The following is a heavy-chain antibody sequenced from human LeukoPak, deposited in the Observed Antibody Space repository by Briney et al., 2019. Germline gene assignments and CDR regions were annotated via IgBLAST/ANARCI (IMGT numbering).Heavy chain of an antibody. D-gene: IGHD3-10*01. V-gene: IGHV3-7*03. Sequence: GGSLRLSCAASGFTFSSYWMSWVRQAPGKGLEWVANIKQDGSDKYYVDSVKGRFTISRDNAKNSLSLQMNSLRSDDTAVYYCARDTYYYSSGSYLDVWGKGTTVTISS. CDR1: GFTFSSYW. CDR3: ARDTYYYSSGSYLDV. CDR2: IKQDGSDK. J-gene: IGHJ6*04.